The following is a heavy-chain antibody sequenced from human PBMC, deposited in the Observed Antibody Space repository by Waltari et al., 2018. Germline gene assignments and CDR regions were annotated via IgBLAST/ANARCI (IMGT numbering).Heavy chain of an antibody. V-gene: IGHV3-74*03. CDR2: ISNEASDT. Sequence: EEQLVESGGGLVQPGDSLRLSCAASGFTFSSFWMNWVRQAPGRGPLWVSRISNEASDTTEADSGKGRFTISRDNARNTLELQMNRLRAEDTAVYFCARVSRRTYRSPVPGRHYYYGMDVWGQGTTVTVSS. CDR3: ARVSRRTYRSPVPGRHYYYGMDV. CDR1: GFTFSSFW. D-gene: IGHD1-1*01. J-gene: IGHJ6*02.